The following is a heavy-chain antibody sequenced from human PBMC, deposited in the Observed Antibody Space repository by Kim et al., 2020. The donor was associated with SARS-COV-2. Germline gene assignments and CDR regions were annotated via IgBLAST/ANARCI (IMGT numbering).Heavy chain of an antibody. V-gene: IGHV6-1*01. CDR2: TYYRSKWYN. CDR1: GDSVSSNSAA. J-gene: IGHJ4*02. CDR3: ARVERSWYCSSTSCYGFDY. Sequence: SQTLSLTCAISGDSVSSNSAAWNWIRQSPSRGLEWLGRTYYRSKWYNDYAVSVKSRITINPDTSKNQFSLQLNSVTPEDTAVYYCARVERSWYCSSTSCYGFDYWGQGTLVTVSS. D-gene: IGHD2-2*01.